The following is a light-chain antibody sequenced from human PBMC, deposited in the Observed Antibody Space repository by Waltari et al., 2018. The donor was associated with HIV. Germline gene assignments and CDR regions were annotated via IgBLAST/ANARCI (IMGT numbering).Light chain of an antibody. V-gene: IGLV3-21*04. CDR3: QVWDSSSDHPV. CDR1: NIGSKS. J-gene: IGLJ3*02. CDR2: YDS. Sequence: SYVLTQPPSVSVAPGQTARITCGGNNIGSKSVTWYQQKPGQAPVLVIYYDSDRPSGIPERFSGSNSGNTATLTISRVEAGDEADYYCQVWDSSSDHPVFGGGTKLTVL.